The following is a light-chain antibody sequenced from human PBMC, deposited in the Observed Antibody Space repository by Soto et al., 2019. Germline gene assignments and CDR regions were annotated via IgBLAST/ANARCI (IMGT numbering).Light chain of an antibody. CDR3: SSYTSSSLYV. V-gene: IGLV2-14*01. CDR1: SSDVGGYNY. CDR2: DVS. Sequence: QSALTQPASVSGSPGQSITISCTGTSSDVGGYNYVYWYQQHPGKAPKLMIYDVSNRPSGVSNRLSGSKSGNTASLTISGLQAEDEADYYCSSYTSSSLYVFGSGTKLTVL. J-gene: IGLJ1*01.